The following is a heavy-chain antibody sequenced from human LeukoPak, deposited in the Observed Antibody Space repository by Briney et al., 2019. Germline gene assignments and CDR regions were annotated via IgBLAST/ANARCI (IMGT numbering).Heavy chain of an antibody. CDR1: GDSISNSYFY. V-gene: IGHV2-70*11. Sequence: TLSLTCTVSGDSISNSYFYWGWIRQPPGKALEWLARIDWDDDKYYSTSLKTRLTISKDTSKNQVVLTMTNMDPVDTATYYCARGSIAVAGNSRNWFDPWGQGTLVTVSS. CDR3: ARGSIAVAGNSRNWFDP. CDR2: IDWDDDK. D-gene: IGHD6-19*01. J-gene: IGHJ5*02.